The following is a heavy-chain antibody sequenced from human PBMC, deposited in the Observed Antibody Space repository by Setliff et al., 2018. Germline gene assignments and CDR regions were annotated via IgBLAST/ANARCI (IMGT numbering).Heavy chain of an antibody. CDR3: ARQSGSGSSPYFDF. J-gene: IGHJ4*02. D-gene: IGHD3-10*01. V-gene: IGHV4-34*01. CDR1: GGSFSNYY. CDR2: LYRTANT. Sequence: SETLSLTCAVYGGSFSNYYWSWIRQPPGKGLEWIGSLYRTANTYYNPAVRSRVTISPDTSKNQFSLKLTSVTAADTAVYYCARQSGSGSSPYFDFWGQGTRGTVS.